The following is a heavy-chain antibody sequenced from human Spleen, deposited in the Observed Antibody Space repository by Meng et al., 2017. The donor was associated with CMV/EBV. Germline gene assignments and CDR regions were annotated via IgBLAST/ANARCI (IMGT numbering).Heavy chain of an antibody. CDR2: IIPLLATG. CDR3: ARQRESLDSSGYID. CDR1: GGAFSRNA. V-gene: IGHV1-69*05. Sequence: SVKVSCKASGGAFSRNALNWVRQAPGQGPEWMGGIIPLLATGVYAQNFKGRFTITTDESTSTLYMELSSLRSEDTAVYYCARQRESLDSSGYIDWGQGTLVTVS. J-gene: IGHJ4*01. D-gene: IGHD3-22*01.